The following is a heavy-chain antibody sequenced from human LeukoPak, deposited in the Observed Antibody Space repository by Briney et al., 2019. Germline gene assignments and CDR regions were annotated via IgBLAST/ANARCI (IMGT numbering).Heavy chain of an antibody. CDR3: AKDPRVGSRVATPCH. J-gene: IGHJ4*02. CDR1: GFTFSSYA. Sequence: GGSPRLSCAASGFTFSSYAMSWVRQAPGKGLEWGSAISGSGGSTYYAGSVKGRFTISRDSSKSTLFLQMNSLRAEDTAVYYCAKDPRVGSRVATPCHWGQGTLVTVSS. V-gene: IGHV3-23*01. D-gene: IGHD5-24*01. CDR2: ISGSGGST.